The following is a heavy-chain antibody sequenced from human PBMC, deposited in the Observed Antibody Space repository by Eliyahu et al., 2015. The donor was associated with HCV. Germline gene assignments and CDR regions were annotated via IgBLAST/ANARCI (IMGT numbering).Heavy chain of an antibody. CDR3: ATGDDYSYRSGFYDAFDI. J-gene: IGHJ3*02. CDR1: GFTFTXAW. D-gene: IGHD3-3*01. V-gene: IGHV3-15*01. Sequence: EVHLVESGGGLEKPGGSLRLSCAVSGFTFTXAWMXGVRQAPGKGLEWVGRIKSNIDGGTADYAAPVKGRFTISREDSKDTVYLQMDSLKTEDTGVYYCATGDDYSYRSGFYDAFDIWGQGTMVTVSS. CDR2: IKSNIDGGTA.